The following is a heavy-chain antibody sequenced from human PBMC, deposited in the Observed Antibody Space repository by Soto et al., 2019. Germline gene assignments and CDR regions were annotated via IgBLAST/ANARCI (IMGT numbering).Heavy chain of an antibody. V-gene: IGHV3-30*03. D-gene: IGHD2-15*01. Sequence: GGSLRLSCAASGFTFSSYGMHWVRQAPGKGLEWVAVISYDGSNKYYADSVKGRFTISRDNSKNTLYLQMNSLRAEDTAVYYCVDCSGGSCYSDYWGQGTLVTVSS. J-gene: IGHJ4*02. CDR3: VDCSGGSCYSDY. CDR1: GFTFSSYG. CDR2: ISYDGSNK.